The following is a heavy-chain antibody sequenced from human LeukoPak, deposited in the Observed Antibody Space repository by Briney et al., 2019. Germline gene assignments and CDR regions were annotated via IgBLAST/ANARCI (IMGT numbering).Heavy chain of an antibody. CDR3: ARTYDSSGYPSFDY. Sequence: ASVKVSCKASGYTFTSYGISWVRQAPGQGLEWMGWINTNTGNPTYAQGFTGRFVFSLDTSVSTAYLQVSSLKAEDTAVYYCARTYDSSGYPSFDYWGQGTLVTVSS. V-gene: IGHV7-4-1*02. CDR1: GYTFTSYG. D-gene: IGHD3-22*01. J-gene: IGHJ4*02. CDR2: INTNTGNP.